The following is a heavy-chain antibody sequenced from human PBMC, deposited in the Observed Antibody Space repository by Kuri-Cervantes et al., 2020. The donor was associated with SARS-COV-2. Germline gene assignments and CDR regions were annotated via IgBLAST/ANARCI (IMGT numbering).Heavy chain of an antibody. Sequence: ASVKVSCKASGHTNYYIHWVRQAPGHGLEWVGMFDPNTHNTISAQRFQGRVTMTRDTSTSTFYMELSSLRSEDTAVYYCARGMVRGLIQSYYYGMDVWGQGTTVTVSS. V-gene: IGHV1-46*01. J-gene: IGHJ6*02. CDR3: ARGMVRGLIQSYYYGMDV. CDR2: FDPNTHNT. CDR1: GHTNYY. D-gene: IGHD3-10*01.